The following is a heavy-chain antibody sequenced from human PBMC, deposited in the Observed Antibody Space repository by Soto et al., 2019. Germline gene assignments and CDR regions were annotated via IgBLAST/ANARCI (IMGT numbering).Heavy chain of an antibody. CDR2: IWYDGSNN. J-gene: IGHJ3*02. D-gene: IGHD2-2*01. CDR1: GFTFSSYG. V-gene: IGHV3-33*01. Sequence: QVQLVESGGGVVQPGRSLRLSCAASGFTFSSYGMHWVRQAPGKGLEWVAVIWYDGSNNYYADSVKGRFTISRDNSKNTLYLQMNSLRAEDTAVYYCASTRDCSSTSCYFGAFDIWGQGTMVTVYS. CDR3: ASTRDCSSTSCYFGAFDI.